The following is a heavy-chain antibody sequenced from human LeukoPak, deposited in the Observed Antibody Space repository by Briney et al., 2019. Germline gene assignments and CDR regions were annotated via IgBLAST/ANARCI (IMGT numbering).Heavy chain of an antibody. D-gene: IGHD2-2*01. CDR3: ARAVVPAAMGFDP. J-gene: IGHJ5*02. Sequence: ASVKVSCKASGYTFTSYDINWVRQATGQGLEWMGWMNPNSGNTGYAQKFQGRVTMTRNTSISTAYMELSSLRSEDTAVSYCARAVVPAAMGFDPWGQGTLVTVSS. CDR1: GYTFTSYD. CDR2: MNPNSGNT. V-gene: IGHV1-8*01.